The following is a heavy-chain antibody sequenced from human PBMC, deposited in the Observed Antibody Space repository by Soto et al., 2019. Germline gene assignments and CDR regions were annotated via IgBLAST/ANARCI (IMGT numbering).Heavy chain of an antibody. CDR2: IYYTGST. D-gene: IGHD3-10*01. Sequence: PSETLSLTCTVSGGSISRYYWSWIRQPPGKGLEYIGYIYYTGSTNYNPSLKSRVTISLDTSKNQFSPKVSSVTAADTAVYYCARVFWFGDTTAFDYWGPGTLVTVSS. J-gene: IGHJ4*02. CDR1: GGSISRYY. V-gene: IGHV4-59*08. CDR3: ARVFWFGDTTAFDY.